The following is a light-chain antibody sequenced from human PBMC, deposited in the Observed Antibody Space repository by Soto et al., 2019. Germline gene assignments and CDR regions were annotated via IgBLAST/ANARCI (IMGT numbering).Light chain of an antibody. V-gene: IGKV3-20*01. CDR3: QQYGNSPPNT. Sequence: EIVLTQSPGTLSLSPGERATLSCRASQSVSSSYLAWYQQKPGQALRVLIYGASSRATGIPDRFSGSGSGTEFTLTISRLEPEDFAVYFCQQYGNSPPNTFGQGTKVEIK. J-gene: IGKJ2*01. CDR2: GAS. CDR1: QSVSSSY.